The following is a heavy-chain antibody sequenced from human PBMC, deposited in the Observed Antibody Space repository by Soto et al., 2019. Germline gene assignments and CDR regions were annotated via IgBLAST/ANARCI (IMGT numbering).Heavy chain of an antibody. CDR1: GIAFSGCG. J-gene: IGHJ2*01. CDR2: ISSDGSQK. D-gene: IGHD3-10*01. V-gene: IGHV3-30*18. Sequence: QVQLVESGGGVVQPGKSLRLSCAASGIAFSGCGMFWVRQTPSKGLEWVAAISSDGSQKYYADSVKGRVTISRDNSKNTVYVQMSGLTTEDTAVYYCAKNIVRGHWYVDLWGRGTLVTVSS. CDR3: AKNIVRGHWYVDL.